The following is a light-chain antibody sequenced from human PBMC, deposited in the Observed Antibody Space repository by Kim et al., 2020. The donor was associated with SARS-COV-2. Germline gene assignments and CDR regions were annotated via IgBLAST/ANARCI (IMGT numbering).Light chain of an antibody. CDR2: YDS. V-gene: IGLV3-21*04. CDR1: NIGIKS. Sequence: SYELTQPPSVSVAPGQTARITCGGNNIGIKSVHWYQQKPGQAPVLVIYYDSDRPSGIPERFSGSNSGNTATLTISRVEVGDEADYYCQVWDSSADLNYVF. CDR3: QVWDSSADLNYV. J-gene: IGLJ1*01.